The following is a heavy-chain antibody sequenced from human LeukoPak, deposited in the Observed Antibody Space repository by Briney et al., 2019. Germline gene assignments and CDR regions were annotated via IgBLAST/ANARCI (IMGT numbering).Heavy chain of an antibody. CDR2: IIPIFGTA. CDR1: GGTFSSYA. Sequence: SVTVSFKASGGTFSSYAISWVRQAPGKGLEWMGGIIPIFGTANYAQKFQGRVTITADESTSTAYMELSSLRSEDTAVYYCAIPRGCSSTSCSIYYFDYWGQGTLVTVSS. V-gene: IGHV1-69*13. CDR3: AIPRGCSSTSCSIYYFDY. J-gene: IGHJ4*02. D-gene: IGHD2-2*01.